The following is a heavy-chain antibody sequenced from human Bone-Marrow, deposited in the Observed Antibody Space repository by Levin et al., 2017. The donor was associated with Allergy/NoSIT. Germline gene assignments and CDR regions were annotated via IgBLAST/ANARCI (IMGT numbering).Heavy chain of an antibody. CDR2: ITANTGAT. J-gene: IGHJ4*02. CDR3: AKEIYDTSGRYLDY. CDR1: GFIFSNND. V-gene: IGHV3-23*01. Sequence: GESLKISCATSGFIFSNNDMHWVRQAPGKGLEWVSSITANTGATYYADFVKGRFTISRDNPKNTLYLQMNSLRPEDTAVYSCAKEIYDTSGRYLDYRGQGTLVTVSS. D-gene: IGHD3-22*01.